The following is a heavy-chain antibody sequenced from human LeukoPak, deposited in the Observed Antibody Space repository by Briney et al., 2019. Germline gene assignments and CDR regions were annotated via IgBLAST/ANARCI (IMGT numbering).Heavy chain of an antibody. CDR2: IYYSGST. V-gene: IGHV4-61*08. J-gene: IGHJ2*01. CDR3: AREGWDL. CDR1: GASLNSGGYY. Sequence: LETLSLTCTVSGASLNSGGYYWNWIRQPPGKEPEWIGYIYYSGSTNYNRSLKSRVTISVDTSKNQFSLKLTSVTAADTAVYYCAREGWDLWGRGTLVNVSS. D-gene: IGHD2-15*01.